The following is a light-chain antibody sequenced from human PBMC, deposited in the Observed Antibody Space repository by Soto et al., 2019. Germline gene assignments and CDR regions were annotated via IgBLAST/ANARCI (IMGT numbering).Light chain of an antibody. CDR2: AAS. CDR3: QQYNNWSLIT. CDR1: QSIGSN. V-gene: IGKV3-15*01. J-gene: IGKJ5*01. Sequence: EIVMTQSPATLSVSPGERATLSCRTSQSIGSNLGWYQQKPGQAPRLLIYAASTRATGIPARFSGSGSGTEFTLTISSLQSEDSAVYHCQQYNNWSLITFGQGTRLEIK.